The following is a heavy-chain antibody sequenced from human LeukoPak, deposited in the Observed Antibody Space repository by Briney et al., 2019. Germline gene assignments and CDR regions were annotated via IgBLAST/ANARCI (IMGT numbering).Heavy chain of an antibody. V-gene: IGHV4-31*03. CDR3: ARDYSNMGWFDP. CDR2: IYYSGSI. J-gene: IGHJ5*02. D-gene: IGHD4-11*01. Sequence: SETLSLTCTVSGGSIRSSYYYWGWIRQLPGKGLEWIGTIYYSGSIYYNPSLKSRVTISVDTSENQFSLKLSSVTAADTAVYYCARDYSNMGWFDPWGQGTLVTVSS. CDR1: GGSIRSSYYY.